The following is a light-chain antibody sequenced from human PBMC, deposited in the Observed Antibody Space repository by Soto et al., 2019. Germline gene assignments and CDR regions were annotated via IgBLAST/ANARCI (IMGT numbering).Light chain of an antibody. Sequence: DVVMTQSPLSLPVTLGQPASISCRSSQSLVHSDGNTYLNWFQQRPGHSPRRLIYEVSSRDSGVPDRFSGSGSGTDFTLIISRVEAEDVGIYYCMQGTHWPRTFGLGTKVEI. CDR1: QSLVHSDGNTY. J-gene: IGKJ1*01. CDR3: MQGTHWPRT. V-gene: IGKV2-30*02. CDR2: EVS.